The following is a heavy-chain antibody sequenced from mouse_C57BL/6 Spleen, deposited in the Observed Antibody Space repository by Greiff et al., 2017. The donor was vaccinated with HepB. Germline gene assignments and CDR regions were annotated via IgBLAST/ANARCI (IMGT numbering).Heavy chain of an antibody. V-gene: IGHV1-52*01. CDR3: ARLTGGGNY. J-gene: IGHJ2*01. Sequence: VQLQQSGAELVRPGSSVKLSCKASGYTFTSYWMHWVKQRPIQGLEWIGNIDPSDSETHYNQKFKDKATLTVDKSSSTAYMQLSSLTSEDSAVYYCARLTGGGNYWGQGTTLTVSS. CDR2: IDPSDSET. CDR1: GYTFTSYW.